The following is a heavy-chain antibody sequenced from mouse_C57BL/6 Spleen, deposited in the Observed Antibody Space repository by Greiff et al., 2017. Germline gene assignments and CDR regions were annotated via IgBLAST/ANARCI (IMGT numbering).Heavy chain of an antibody. Sequence: VQLQQPGAELVKPGASVKMSCKASGYTFTSYWITWVKQRPGQGLEWIGYIYPGSGSTNYNEKFKSKATLTVDTSSSTAYMQLSSLTSEDSAVYYCARRYYDYDGVAYWGQGTLVTVSA. V-gene: IGHV1-55*01. CDR3: ARRYYDYDGVAY. CDR1: GYTFTSYW. J-gene: IGHJ3*01. D-gene: IGHD2-4*01. CDR2: IYPGSGST.